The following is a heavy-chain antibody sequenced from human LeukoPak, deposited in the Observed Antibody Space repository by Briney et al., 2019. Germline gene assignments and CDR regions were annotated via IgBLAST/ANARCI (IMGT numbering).Heavy chain of an antibody. CDR3: ARGVHDSWNDFYLRWFES. J-gene: IGHJ5*01. CDR1: GYTFTDSL. V-gene: IGHV1-2*02. D-gene: IGHD3-3*01. CDR2: IYPRSGGS. Sequence: AAAVKVSCMATGYTFTDSLFHWVRPPPCRGGECLGWIYPRSGGSNSAQAFQGRVTMTRDSSISTVYMEMNRLKSDDTAFFYCARGVHDSWNDFYLRWFESWGQGTLVTVSS.